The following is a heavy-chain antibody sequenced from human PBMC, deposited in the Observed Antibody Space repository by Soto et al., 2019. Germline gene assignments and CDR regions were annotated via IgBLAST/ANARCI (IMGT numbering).Heavy chain of an antibody. CDR3: ARDLPSRKVPVETAMDMGDY. CDR2: ISSSSSYI. CDR1: GFTFSSYS. V-gene: IGHV3-21*01. Sequence: PGGSLRLSCAASGFTFSSYSMNWVRQAPGKGLEWVSSISSSSSYIYYADSVKGRFTISRDNAKNSLYLQMNSLRAEDTAVYYCARDLPSRKVPVETAMDMGDYWGQGTLVTVSS. J-gene: IGHJ4*02. D-gene: IGHD5-18*01.